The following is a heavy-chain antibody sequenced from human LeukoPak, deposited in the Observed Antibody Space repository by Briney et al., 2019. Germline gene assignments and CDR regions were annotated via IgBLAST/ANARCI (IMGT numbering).Heavy chain of an antibody. Sequence: ASVKVSCKASGYTFTSYGISWVRQAPGQGLEWMGWINAGNGNTKYSQKFQGRVTITRDTSASTAYMELSSLRSEDTAVYYCARDHYYGSGSYYQNYWYFDLWGRGTLVTVSS. CDR1: GYTFTSYG. V-gene: IGHV1-3*01. D-gene: IGHD3-10*01. J-gene: IGHJ2*01. CDR2: INAGNGNT. CDR3: ARDHYYGSGSYYQNYWYFDL.